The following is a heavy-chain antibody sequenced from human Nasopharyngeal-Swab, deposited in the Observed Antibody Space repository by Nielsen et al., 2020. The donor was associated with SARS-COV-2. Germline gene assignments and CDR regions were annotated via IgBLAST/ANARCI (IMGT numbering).Heavy chain of an antibody. CDR1: GFSFTSYW. Sequence: GGSLRLSCKGSGFSFTSYWIGWLRQMPGKGLEWMGIIYPGDSDTRYSPSFQGQVTIPADKSISTAYLQWSSLKASDTAMYYCARHWQYCSSTSCYRRGWFDPWGQGTLVTVSS. D-gene: IGHD2-2*01. CDR2: IYPGDSDT. CDR3: ARHWQYCSSTSCYRRGWFDP. J-gene: IGHJ5*02. V-gene: IGHV5-51*01.